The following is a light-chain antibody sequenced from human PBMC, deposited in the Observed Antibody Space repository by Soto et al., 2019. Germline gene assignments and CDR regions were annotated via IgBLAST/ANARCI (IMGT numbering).Light chain of an antibody. Sequence: QSVLTQPPSASGPPGQRVTISRSGRASNIGSNFVSWYQVVPGTAPKLLIYTNSHRPSGVPDRFSGSRSGTSASLDISGLQSDDEADYFCATWDDNVKGPVFGGGTKVTVL. CDR2: TNS. CDR1: ASNIGSNF. CDR3: ATWDDNVKGPV. V-gene: IGLV1-44*01. J-gene: IGLJ2*01.